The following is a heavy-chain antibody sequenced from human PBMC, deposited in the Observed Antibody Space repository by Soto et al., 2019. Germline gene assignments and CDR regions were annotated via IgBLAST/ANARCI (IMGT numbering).Heavy chain of an antibody. Sequence: SETLSLTXTVSGGSISSYYWSWIRQPPGKGLEWIGYIYYSGSTNYNPSLKSRVTISVDTSKNQFSLKLSSVTAADTAVYYCAGGSVATGPLSFDYWGQGTLVTVSS. D-gene: IGHD5-12*01. CDR2: IYYSGST. J-gene: IGHJ4*02. CDR3: AGGSVATGPLSFDY. V-gene: IGHV4-59*01. CDR1: GGSISSYY.